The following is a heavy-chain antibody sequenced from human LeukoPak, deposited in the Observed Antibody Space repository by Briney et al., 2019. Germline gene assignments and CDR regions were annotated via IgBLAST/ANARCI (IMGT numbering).Heavy chain of an antibody. CDR1: GFTVSSNY. CDR2: IYSGGST. CDR3: AKTGDSSSWYPLALGY. D-gene: IGHD6-13*01. J-gene: IGHJ4*02. V-gene: IGHV3-66*01. Sequence: GGSLRLSCAASGFTVSSNYMSWVRQAPGKGLEWVSVIYSGGSTYYADSVKGRFTISRDNSKNTLYLQTNSLRAEDTAVYYCAKTGDSSSWYPLALGYWGQGTLVTVSS.